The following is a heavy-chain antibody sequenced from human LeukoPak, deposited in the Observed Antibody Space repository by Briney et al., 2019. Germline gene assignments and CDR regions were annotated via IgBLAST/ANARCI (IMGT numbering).Heavy chain of an antibody. J-gene: IGHJ4*02. CDR1: GFTFSNAW. CDR2: IKSKTAGGTT. Sequence: GGSLRLSCAASGFTFSNAWMSWVRQAPGKGLEWVGRIKSKTAGGTTDYAAPVKGRFTISRDDSKNTLYLQMNSLKTEDTAVYYCARDLTVVPAALFDHWGQGTLVTVSS. D-gene: IGHD2-2*01. CDR3: ARDLTVVPAALFDH. V-gene: IGHV3-15*01.